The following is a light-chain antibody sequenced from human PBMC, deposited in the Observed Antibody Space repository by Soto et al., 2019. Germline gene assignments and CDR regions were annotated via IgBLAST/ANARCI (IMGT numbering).Light chain of an antibody. CDR2: ITS. CDR3: QQLRSYHLS. J-gene: IGKJ4*01. CDR1: QGISDY. V-gene: IGKV1-9*01. Sequence: DIQLTQSPSVLSASVGDRFTITCRASQGISDYLAWYQQEPGKAPKVLIYITSTLQSGVPSRFSGSGSGTEFTLTISSLQPEDSATYYCQQLRSYHLSFGGGTKVDIK.